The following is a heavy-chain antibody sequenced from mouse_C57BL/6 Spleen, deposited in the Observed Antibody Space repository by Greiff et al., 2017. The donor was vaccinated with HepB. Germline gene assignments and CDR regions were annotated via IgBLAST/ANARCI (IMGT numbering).Heavy chain of an antibody. D-gene: IGHD1-1*01. V-gene: IGHV5-16*01. CDR1: GFTFSDYY. CDR3: ARADYYGSSYEGAWFAY. Sequence: EVKLVESEGGLVQPGSSMKLSCTASGFTFSDYYMAWVRQVPEKGLEWVANINYDGSSTYYLDSLKSRFIISRDNAKNILYLQMSSLKSEDTATYYCARADYYGSSYEGAWFAYWGQGTLVTVSA. CDR2: INYDGSST. J-gene: IGHJ3*01.